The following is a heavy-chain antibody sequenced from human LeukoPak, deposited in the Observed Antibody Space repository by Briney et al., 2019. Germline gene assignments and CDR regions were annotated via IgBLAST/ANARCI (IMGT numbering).Heavy chain of an antibody. CDR2: IIPIFGAA. CDR1: GGTFSNYA. Sequence: ASVKVSCKASGGTFSNYAISWVRQAPGQGLEWMGGIIPIFGAANYAQKFQGKVTITADESTTTAYMELIGLRSEDTAVYYCARDFSLAVAAINWFDPWGQGTLVTVST. CDR3: ARDFSLAVAAINWFDP. D-gene: IGHD6-19*01. J-gene: IGHJ5*02. V-gene: IGHV1-69*13.